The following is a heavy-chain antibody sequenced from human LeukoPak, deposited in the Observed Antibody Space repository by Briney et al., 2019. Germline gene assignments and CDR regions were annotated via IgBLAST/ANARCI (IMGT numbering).Heavy chain of an antibody. Sequence: GALRLSCAASGFTFSDYYMSWIRQAPGKGMEWVSYISSSSSYTNYADSVKGRFTISRDNAKNSLYLQMNSLRAEDTAVYYCARDHCGGDCYPLFDYWGQGTLVTVSS. V-gene: IGHV3-11*05. CDR3: ARDHCGGDCYPLFDY. CDR2: ISSSSSYT. CDR1: GFTFSDYY. D-gene: IGHD2-21*02. J-gene: IGHJ4*02.